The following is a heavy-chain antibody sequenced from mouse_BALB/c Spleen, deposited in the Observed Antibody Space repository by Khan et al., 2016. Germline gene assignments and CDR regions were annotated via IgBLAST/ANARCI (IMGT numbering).Heavy chain of an antibody. D-gene: IGHD1-2*01. V-gene: IGHV1-77*01. J-gene: IGHJ4*01. CDR3: ARSYYGYFAMDY. Sequence: QVQLQQSGTELPRPGASVKLSCKASGHTFTDYYLHWVKQRTGQGLEWIGEIFPGSGSTYYNEKFKGKASLTADTSSSTAYMQLSSLTSEDSAVYFCARSYYGYFAMDYWGHGASVTVSS. CDR1: GHTFTDYY. CDR2: IFPGSGST.